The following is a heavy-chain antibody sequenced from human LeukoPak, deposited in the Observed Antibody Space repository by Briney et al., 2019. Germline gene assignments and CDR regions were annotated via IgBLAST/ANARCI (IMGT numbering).Heavy chain of an antibody. CDR2: ISYSGNT. J-gene: IGHJ5*02. Sequence: SETLSLTCTVSGGSISSHYWSWIRQPPGKGLEWIGYISYSGNTVYNPSLKSRVVILGDMSKNQFSLKLTSVTAADTAVYYCARHATGSYSVPWLDPWGQGTLVTVSS. CDR1: GGSISSHY. CDR3: ARHATGSYSVPWLDP. V-gene: IGHV4-59*08. D-gene: IGHD3-10*01.